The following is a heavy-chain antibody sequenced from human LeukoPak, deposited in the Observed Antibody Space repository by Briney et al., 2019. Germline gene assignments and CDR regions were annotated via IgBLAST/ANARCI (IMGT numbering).Heavy chain of an antibody. Sequence: ASVKVSCKASGYTFTGYYMHWVRQAPGQGLEWMGWINPNSGGTNHAQKFQGRVTMTRDTSISTAYMELSRLRSDDTAVYYCARGPMAAAAYYFDYWGQGTLVTVSS. V-gene: IGHV1-2*02. CDR1: GYTFTGYY. CDR3: ARGPMAAAAYYFDY. D-gene: IGHD6-13*01. CDR2: INPNSGGT. J-gene: IGHJ4*02.